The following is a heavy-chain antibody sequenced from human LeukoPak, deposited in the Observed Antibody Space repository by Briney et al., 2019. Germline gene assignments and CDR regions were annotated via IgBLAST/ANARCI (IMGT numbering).Heavy chain of an antibody. CDR2: IYYSGST. CDR3: ARLIDSSSWSYVGSYYYYMDV. Sequence: SETLSLTCTVSGGSISSSSYYWGWIRQPPGKGLEWIGSIYYSGSTYYNPSLKSRVTISVDTSKNQFSLKLSSVTAADTAVYYCARLIDSSSWSYVGSYYYYMDVWGKGTTVTVSS. V-gene: IGHV4-39*01. J-gene: IGHJ6*03. CDR1: GGSISSSSYY. D-gene: IGHD6-13*01.